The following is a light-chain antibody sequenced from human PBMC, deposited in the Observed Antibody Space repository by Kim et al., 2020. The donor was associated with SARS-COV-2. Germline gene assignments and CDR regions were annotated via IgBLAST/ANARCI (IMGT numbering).Light chain of an antibody. CDR3: QVWDSSSDHRVV. J-gene: IGLJ2*01. CDR2: YDS. Sequence: PGKRAGVSCGGTSIGGEGVPWYQQKPGRAPVLVMYYDSDRPSGIPERFSGSNSGNTATLTISRVEAGDEADYYCQVWDSSSDHRVVFGGGTQLTVL. V-gene: IGLV3-21*04. CDR1: SIGGEG.